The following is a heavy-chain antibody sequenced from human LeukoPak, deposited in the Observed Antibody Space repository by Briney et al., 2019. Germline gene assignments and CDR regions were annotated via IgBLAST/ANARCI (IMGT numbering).Heavy chain of an antibody. D-gene: IGHD3-16*01. V-gene: IGHV1-18*01. CDR1: GYTFKNNG. J-gene: IGHJ4*02. Sequence: GASVRVSCETSGYTFKNNGISWVRQGPGQGLEWMGWISPYNGDTNYAQSLQDRVTMTTETSTNTAYMDLRSLTSDDTAVYYCVRDGQLGELFDYWGQGTLVTVSS. CDR2: ISPYNGDT. CDR3: VRDGQLGELFDY.